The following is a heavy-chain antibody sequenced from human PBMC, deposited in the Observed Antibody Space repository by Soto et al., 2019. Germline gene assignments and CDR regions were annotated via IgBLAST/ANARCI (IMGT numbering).Heavy chain of an antibody. Sequence: SETLSLTCTVSGGSISSGGYYWSWIRQHPGKGLEWIGYIYYSGSTYYNPSLKSRVTISVDTSKNQFSLKLSSVTAADTAVYYCARERSAGKPPPLFAPWGQGSLVTVSS. J-gene: IGHJ5*02. V-gene: IGHV4-31*03. D-gene: IGHD6-13*01. CDR3: ARERSAGKPPPLFAP. CDR2: IYYSGST. CDR1: GGSISSGGYY.